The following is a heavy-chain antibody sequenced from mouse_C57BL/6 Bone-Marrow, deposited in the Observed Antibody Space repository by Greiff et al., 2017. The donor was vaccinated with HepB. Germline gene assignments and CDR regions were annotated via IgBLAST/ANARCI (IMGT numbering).Heavy chain of an antibody. CDR2: IYPGDGDT. CDR3: ARSSFYYGSSYVPFAY. J-gene: IGHJ3*01. V-gene: IGHV1-82*01. Sequence: QVQLQQSGPELVKPGASVKISCKASGYAFSSSWMNWVKQRPGKGLEWIGRIYPGDGDTNYNGKFKGKATLTADKSSSTAYMQLSSLTSEDSAVYFCARSSFYYGSSYVPFAYWGQGTLVTVSA. D-gene: IGHD1-1*01. CDR1: GYAFSSSW.